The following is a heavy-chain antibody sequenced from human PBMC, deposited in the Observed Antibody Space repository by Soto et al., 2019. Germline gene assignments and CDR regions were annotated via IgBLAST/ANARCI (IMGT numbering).Heavy chain of an antibody. J-gene: IGHJ6*03. V-gene: IGHV1-18*01. D-gene: IGHD2-2*01. CDR1: GYTFTSYG. Sequence: ASVKVSCKASGYTFTSYGIRWVRQAPGQGLEWMGWISAYNGNTNYAQKLQGRVTMTTGTSTSTAYMELRSLRSDDTAVYYWARDSGVVPAAIGRYYYYMDVWGKGTTVTVSS. CDR2: ISAYNGNT. CDR3: ARDSGVVPAAIGRYYYYMDV.